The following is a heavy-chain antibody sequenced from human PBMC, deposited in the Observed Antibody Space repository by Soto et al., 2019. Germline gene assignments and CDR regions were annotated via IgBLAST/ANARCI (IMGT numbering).Heavy chain of an antibody. CDR3: ARRYGGGFDF. D-gene: IGHD3-10*01. Sequence: QVQLLESGPGLVKPSETLSLTCTVSGGSISSYYWSWIRQPPGKGLEWIGYIYSSGSTNYNPSLKRRVTISVDTSKNPFSLKLSSVPAADTAVYFGARRYGGGFDFWGQGTLVTVSS. CDR2: IYSSGST. CDR1: GGSISSYY. J-gene: IGHJ4*02. V-gene: IGHV4-59*08.